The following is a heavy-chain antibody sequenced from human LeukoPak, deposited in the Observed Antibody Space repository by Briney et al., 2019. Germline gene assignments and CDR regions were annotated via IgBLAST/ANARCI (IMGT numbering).Heavy chain of an antibody. Sequence: SETLSLTCTASGYSISSGYYWGWIRQPPGKGLEWIGSIYHSGSTYYNTSLKSRVTISVDTSKNQFSLKLSSVTAADTAVYSCARAPNWNLPPNYCYMAVWGKGTTVTVSS. J-gene: IGHJ6*03. D-gene: IGHD1-1*01. CDR2: IYHSGST. V-gene: IGHV4-38-2*02. CDR1: GYSISSGYY. CDR3: ARAPNWNLPPNYCYMAV.